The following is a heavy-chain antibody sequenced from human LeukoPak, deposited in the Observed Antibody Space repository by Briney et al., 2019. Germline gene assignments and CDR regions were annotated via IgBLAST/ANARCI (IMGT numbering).Heavy chain of an antibody. Sequence: GSLKVSCQASGYTFTSYGISWVRQAPGQGLEWMGWISAYNGNTNYAQKLQGRVTMTTDTSTSTAYMELRSLRSDDTAVYYCARGGATVRRGNYYYGMDVWGQGTTVTVSS. CDR2: ISAYNGNT. CDR3: ARGGATVRRGNYYYGMDV. V-gene: IGHV1-18*01. J-gene: IGHJ6*02. CDR1: GYTFTSYG. D-gene: IGHD4-11*01.